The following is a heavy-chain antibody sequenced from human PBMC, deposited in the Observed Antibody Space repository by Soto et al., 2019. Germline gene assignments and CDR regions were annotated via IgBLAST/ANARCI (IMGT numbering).Heavy chain of an antibody. Sequence: PGGSLRLSCAASGFTFSSYSMNWVRQAPGKGLEWVSSISSSSSYIYYADSVKGRFTISRDNAKNSLYLQMNSLRDEDTAVYYCARSNYDSSGFYSYDYWGQGALVTVSS. J-gene: IGHJ4*02. CDR3: ARSNYDSSGFYSYDY. CDR1: GFTFSSYS. V-gene: IGHV3-21*01. CDR2: ISSSSSYI. D-gene: IGHD3-22*01.